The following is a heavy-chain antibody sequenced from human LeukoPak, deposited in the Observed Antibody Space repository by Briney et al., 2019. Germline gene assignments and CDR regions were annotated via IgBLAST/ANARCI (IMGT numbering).Heavy chain of an antibody. D-gene: IGHD1-1*01. CDR1: GGTFSSYA. Sequence: ASVKVSCEASGGTFSSYAISWGRQAPGQGLEWMGGIIPTFGTANYAQKFQGRVTITTDESTSTAYMELSSLRSEDTAVYYCARAGGTYYYYMDVWGKGTTVTVPS. V-gene: IGHV1-69*05. J-gene: IGHJ6*03. CDR2: IIPTFGTA. CDR3: ARAGGTYYYYMDV.